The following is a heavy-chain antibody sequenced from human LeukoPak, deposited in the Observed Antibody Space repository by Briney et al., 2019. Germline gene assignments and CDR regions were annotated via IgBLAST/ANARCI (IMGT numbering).Heavy chain of an antibody. CDR3: ARTRSSSSSWYGQFDY. CDR2: IIPIFGTA. Sequence: SVKVSCKASGGTFSSYAISWVRQAPGQGLEWMGGIIPIFGTANYAQKFQGRVTITTDKSTSTAYMELSSLRSEDTAVYYCARTRSSSSSWYGQFDYWGQGTLVTVSS. V-gene: IGHV1-69*05. CDR1: GGTFSSYA. D-gene: IGHD6-13*01. J-gene: IGHJ4*02.